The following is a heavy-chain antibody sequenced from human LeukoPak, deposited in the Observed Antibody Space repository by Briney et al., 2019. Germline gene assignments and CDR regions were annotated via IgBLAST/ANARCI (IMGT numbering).Heavy chain of an antibody. J-gene: IGHJ4*02. Sequence: GGSLRLSCAASGFTFVNHAMTWVRQAPEKGLEWVSAIGGNGAVTYYSDSVRGRFTISRDNSKNTLYLQMNSLRADDTAVYYCAKDDNDFWSGYPPNWGQGTLVTVSS. V-gene: IGHV3-23*01. CDR1: GFTFVNHA. CDR2: IGGNGAVT. D-gene: IGHD3-3*01. CDR3: AKDDNDFWSGYPPN.